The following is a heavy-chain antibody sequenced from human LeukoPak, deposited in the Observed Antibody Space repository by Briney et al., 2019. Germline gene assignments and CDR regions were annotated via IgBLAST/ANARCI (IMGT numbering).Heavy chain of an antibody. CDR1: GFTFGDYA. V-gene: IGHV3-49*03. Sequence: GGSLRLSCTASGFTFGDYAMSWFRQAPGKGLEWVGFIRSKAYGGTTEYAASVKGRFTISRDDSKSIAYLQMNSLKTEDTAVYYCTRVISSGWYPWYFDLWGRGALVTVSS. CDR3: TRVISSGWYPWYFDL. D-gene: IGHD6-19*01. CDR2: IRSKAYGGTT. J-gene: IGHJ2*01.